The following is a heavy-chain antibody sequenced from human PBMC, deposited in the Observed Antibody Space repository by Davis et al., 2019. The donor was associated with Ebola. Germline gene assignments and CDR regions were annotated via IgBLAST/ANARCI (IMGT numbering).Heavy chain of an antibody. CDR3: ARVHAGQLLMY. D-gene: IGHD3-10*01. Sequence: GESLKISCAASGFTFSSYWMSWVRQAPGKGLEWLANIKEDGSEKYYVDSVKGRFTISRDNAKNSLYLQMNSLRAEDTAVYYCARVHAGQLLMYWGQGTLVTVSS. V-gene: IGHV3-7*03. J-gene: IGHJ4*02. CDR1: GFTFSSYW. CDR2: IKEDGSEK.